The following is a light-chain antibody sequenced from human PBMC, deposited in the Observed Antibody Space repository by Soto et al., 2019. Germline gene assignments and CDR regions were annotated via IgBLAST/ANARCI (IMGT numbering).Light chain of an antibody. J-gene: IGKJ2*01. CDR3: QQYGSSSPYT. CDR1: QSVSNNY. V-gene: IGKV3-20*01. Sequence: EVVLTQSPGTLSLSPGERATLSCRASQSVSNNYFAWYQQKPGQAPRLLIFGSSDRATGIPDRFSSSGSGTDFPLTISQLEPEDFAVYYCQQYGSSSPYTFGQGPKLEIK. CDR2: GSS.